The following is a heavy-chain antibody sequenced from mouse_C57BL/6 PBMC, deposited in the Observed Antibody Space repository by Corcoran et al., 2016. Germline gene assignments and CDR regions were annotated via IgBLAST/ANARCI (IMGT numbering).Heavy chain of an antibody. CDR2: INPNNGGT. J-gene: IGHJ1*03. V-gene: IGHV1-26*01. D-gene: IGHD1-1*01. CDR1: GYTFPDYY. CDR3: ARKDYGTQARYFDV. Sequence: EVQLQQSGPELVKPGASVKISCKASGYTFPDYYMNWVKQSHGKSLEWIGDINPNNGGTSYNQKFKGKATLTVDKSSSTAYMELRSLTSEDSAVYYCARKDYGTQARYFDVWGTGTTVTVSS.